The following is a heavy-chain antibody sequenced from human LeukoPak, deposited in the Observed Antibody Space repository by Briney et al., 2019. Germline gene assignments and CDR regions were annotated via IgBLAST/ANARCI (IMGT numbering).Heavy chain of an antibody. J-gene: IGHJ4*02. CDR2: ISHDGSNK. V-gene: IGHV3-30-3*01. Sequence: GGSLRLSCAASGFTFSSYAMHWVRQAPGKGLEWVAVISHDGSNKYYADSVKDRFTISRDNSKNTLYLQMNSPRAEDTAVYYCARAEYYYDSSGYSHAYWGQGTLVTVSS. D-gene: IGHD3-22*01. CDR1: GFTFSSYA. CDR3: ARAEYYYDSSGYSHAY.